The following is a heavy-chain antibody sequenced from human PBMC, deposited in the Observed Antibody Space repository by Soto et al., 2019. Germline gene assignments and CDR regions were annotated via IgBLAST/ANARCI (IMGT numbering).Heavy chain of an antibody. CDR1: GFTFSNYA. J-gene: IGHJ4*02. V-gene: IGHV3-23*01. CDR2: ISGSGGST. Sequence: GGSLRLSCAAAGFTFSNYAMSWVRQAPGRGLEWVSAISGSGGSTYYSDSVKGRFTISRDNSKNTLSLQVNSLNAEDTALHYCAKPYYEILTGYSPFDSWGQGTLVTVSS. D-gene: IGHD3-9*01. CDR3: AKPYYEILTGYSPFDS.